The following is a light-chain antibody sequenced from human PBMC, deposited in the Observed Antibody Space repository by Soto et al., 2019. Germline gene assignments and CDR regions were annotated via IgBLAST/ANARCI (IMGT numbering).Light chain of an antibody. CDR3: QQYSASPRN. CDR2: DTS. Sequence: EIVMTQSPATPSVSPGERATLSCRASQSVSSNLAWYQQKHGQAPRLLIYDTSTRATGIPARFSGSGSGTEFILTISRLEPEDFAVYYCQQYSASPRNFGQGTKVDIK. CDR1: QSVSSN. J-gene: IGKJ1*01. V-gene: IGKV3-15*01.